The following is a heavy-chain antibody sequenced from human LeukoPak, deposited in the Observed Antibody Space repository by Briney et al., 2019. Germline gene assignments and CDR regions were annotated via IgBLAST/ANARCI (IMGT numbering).Heavy chain of an antibody. V-gene: IGHV1-69*02. CDR2: IIPILGIA. J-gene: IGHJ4*02. CDR1: GGTFSSYT. Sequence: SVKVSCKASGGTFSSYTISWVRQAPGQGLEWMGRIIPILGIANYAQKFQGRVTITADKSTSTAYMELSSLGSEDTAVYYCARSWNYDFWSGFDYWGQGTLVTVSS. D-gene: IGHD3-3*01. CDR3: ARSWNYDFWSGFDY.